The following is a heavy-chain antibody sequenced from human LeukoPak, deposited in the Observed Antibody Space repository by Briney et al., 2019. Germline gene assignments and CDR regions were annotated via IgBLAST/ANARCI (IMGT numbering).Heavy chain of an antibody. J-gene: IGHJ4*02. D-gene: IGHD1-26*01. CDR3: ARSEWELPPGY. Sequence: ASVKVSCKASGYTFTGYYMHWVRQAPGQGLEWMGWISVYNGNTNYAQKLQGRVTMTTDTFTSTAYMELRSLRSDDTAVYYCARSEWELPPGYWGQGTLVTVST. CDR1: GYTFTGYY. CDR2: ISVYNGNT. V-gene: IGHV1-18*04.